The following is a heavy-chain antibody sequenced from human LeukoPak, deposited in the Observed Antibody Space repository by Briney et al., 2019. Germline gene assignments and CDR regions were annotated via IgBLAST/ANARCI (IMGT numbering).Heavy chain of an antibody. CDR1: GYTFAKYA. Sequence: ASVKVSCKASGYTFAKYAIHWVRQAPGQRLEWMGWINAGDGSTRYSQKFHGGVTITRDTSASTAYMELSSQRSEDTAVYYCARSILVVPVASHLNYGVDVWGQGTTVTVSS. V-gene: IGHV1-3*01. CDR2: INAGDGST. D-gene: IGHD2-2*01. CDR3: ARSILVVPVASHLNYGVDV. J-gene: IGHJ6*02.